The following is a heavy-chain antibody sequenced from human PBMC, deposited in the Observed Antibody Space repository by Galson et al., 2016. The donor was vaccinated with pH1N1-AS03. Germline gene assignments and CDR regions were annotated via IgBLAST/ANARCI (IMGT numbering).Heavy chain of an antibody. CDR1: GFIFSSFA. D-gene: IGHD6-19*01. J-gene: IGHJ5*02. Sequence: SLRLSCAASGFIFSSFAMHWVRQAPGKGLGWVAGLSWHGEVIDYAHTVKGRFTISRDNAQNSLYLQMSSLRPEDTAVYYCAKDLLSGGWFTAADAWGQGTLVTVSS. CDR3: AKDLLSGGWFTAADA. CDR2: LSWHGEVI. V-gene: IGHV3-9*01.